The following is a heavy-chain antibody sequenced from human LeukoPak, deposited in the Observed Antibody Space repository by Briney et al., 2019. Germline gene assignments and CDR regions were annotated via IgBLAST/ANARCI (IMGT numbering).Heavy chain of an antibody. J-gene: IGHJ4*02. V-gene: IGHV1-2*06. CDR2: INPNSGGT. D-gene: IGHD3-10*01. Sequence: GASVKVSCKASGYTFTGYYMHWVRQAPGQGLEWMGRINPNSGGTNYAQKFQGRVTMTRDTSISTAYMELSRLRPDDTAVYYCARQQVRGVIITNPEDFDYWGQGTLVTVSS. CDR3: ARQQVRGVIITNPEDFDY. CDR1: GYTFTGYY.